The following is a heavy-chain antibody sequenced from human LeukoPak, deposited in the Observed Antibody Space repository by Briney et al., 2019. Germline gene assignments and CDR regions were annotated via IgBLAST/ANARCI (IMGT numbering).Heavy chain of an antibody. V-gene: IGHV3-7*01. Sequence: GGSLRLSCAASGFTFSAYWMTWVRQAPGKGLEWVANINEGGNVKFYVDSVKGRFTISRDNAKNSLYLQMNSLRAEDTAVYYCARGNSYYDSSDYFPWESFQHWGQGTLVTVSS. CDR1: GFTFSAYW. CDR3: ARGNSYYDSSDYFPWESFQH. CDR2: INEGGNVK. D-gene: IGHD3-22*01. J-gene: IGHJ1*01.